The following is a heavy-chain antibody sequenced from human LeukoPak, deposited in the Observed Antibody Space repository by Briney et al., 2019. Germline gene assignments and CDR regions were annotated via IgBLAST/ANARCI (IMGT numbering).Heavy chain of an antibody. Sequence: PGGSLRLSCAASGFTFNDYGMSWVRQGPGKGLEWVSGINWNGGTTGYADSVMGRFTISRDNAKNSLYLQMNSLRAEDTALYYCARDKHYYDSSSYVWGQGTLVTVSS. V-gene: IGHV3-20*04. J-gene: IGHJ4*02. D-gene: IGHD3-22*01. CDR1: GFTFNDYG. CDR3: ARDKHYYDSSSYV. CDR2: INWNGGTT.